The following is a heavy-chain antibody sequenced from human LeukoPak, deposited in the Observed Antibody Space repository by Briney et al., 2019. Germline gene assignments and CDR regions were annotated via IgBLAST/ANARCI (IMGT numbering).Heavy chain of an antibody. V-gene: IGHV3-30-3*01. CDR2: ISSDGSDK. Sequence: GGSLRLSCAASGFTFSSYAMHWVRQAPGKGLEWVAVISSDGSDKKYADSVKGRFTMSRDNSENTLYLQLHSLRVEDTAIYYCARDYPADHWGQGTLVTVSS. J-gene: IGHJ4*02. CDR1: GFTFSSYA. CDR3: ARDYPADH.